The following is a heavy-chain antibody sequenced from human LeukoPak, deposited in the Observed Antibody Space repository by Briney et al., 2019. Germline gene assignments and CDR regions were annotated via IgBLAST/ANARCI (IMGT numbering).Heavy chain of an antibody. V-gene: IGHV3-23*01. Sequence: GGSLRLSCAVSGFTFSSYAMSWVRQASGRGLEWVSAISDSGDSTYYADSVKGRFTVSRDNSKNTLYLQMNSLRAEDTAVYYCAKKMTITGWLYYFDYWGQGTLVTVSS. J-gene: IGHJ4*02. D-gene: IGHD5-24*01. CDR3: AKKMTITGWLYYFDY. CDR1: GFTFSSYA. CDR2: ISDSGDST.